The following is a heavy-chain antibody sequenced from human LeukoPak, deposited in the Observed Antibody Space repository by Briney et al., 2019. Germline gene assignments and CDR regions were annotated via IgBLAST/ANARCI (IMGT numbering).Heavy chain of an antibody. V-gene: IGHV3-23*01. CDR1: GFTFSSYA. Sequence: GGSLRLSCAASGFTFSSYAMSWVRQAPGKGLEWVSAISGSGGSTYYADSVKGRFTISRDNSKNTLYLQMNSLRAEDTAVYYCAKDLYYYDSSGYPSFDAFDIWGKGTMVTVSS. J-gene: IGHJ3*02. D-gene: IGHD3-22*01. CDR3: AKDLYYYDSSGYPSFDAFDI. CDR2: ISGSGGST.